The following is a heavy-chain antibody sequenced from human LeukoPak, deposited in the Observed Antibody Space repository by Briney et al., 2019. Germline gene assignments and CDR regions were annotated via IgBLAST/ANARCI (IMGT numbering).Heavy chain of an antibody. V-gene: IGHV1-18*01. CDR3: ARDVVVSGGASRDY. J-gene: IGHJ4*02. CDR1: GYTFSNYG. D-gene: IGHD2-15*01. CDR2: ITPYNGNT. Sequence: GASVKVSCKASGYTFSNYGLTWVRQAPGQGLEWMGWITPYNGNTFYAQKIQGRVTMTTDTSTSTAYMELRSLRSEDTAVYYCARDVVVSGGASRDYWGQGTLVTVSS.